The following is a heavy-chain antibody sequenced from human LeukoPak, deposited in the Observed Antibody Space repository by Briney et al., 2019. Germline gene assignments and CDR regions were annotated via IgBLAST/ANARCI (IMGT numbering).Heavy chain of an antibody. CDR2: ISGSGVST. CDR3: AKDRFYSGSPRAFDM. CDR1: GFTFSNHN. Sequence: GGSLRLSCAASGFTFSNHNMNWVRQAPGKGLEWVSGISGSGVSTYYADSVKGRFTFSRDNSKNTLYLQMNSLRAEDTALYYCAKDRFYSGSPRAFDMWGRGTMVTVSS. D-gene: IGHD1-26*01. V-gene: IGHV3-23*01. J-gene: IGHJ3*02.